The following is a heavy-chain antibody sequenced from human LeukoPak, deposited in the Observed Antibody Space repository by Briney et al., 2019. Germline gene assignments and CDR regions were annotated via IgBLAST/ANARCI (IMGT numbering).Heavy chain of an antibody. CDR1: GYTFTSFY. V-gene: IGHV1-46*01. J-gene: IGHJ4*02. CDR2: INPSDGIT. D-gene: IGHD5-24*01. CDR3: ARAVPYSTKAYFDY. Sequence: GASVKVTCKTSGYTFTSFYIHWVRQAPGQGLEWMGTINPSDGITIYAQNFQGAVTMTRDTSTSTVYMQLSSLRSEDTAVYYCARAVPYSTKAYFDYWGQGTLVTVSS.